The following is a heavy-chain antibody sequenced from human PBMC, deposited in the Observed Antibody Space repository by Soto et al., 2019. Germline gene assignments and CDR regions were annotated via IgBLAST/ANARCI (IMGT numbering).Heavy chain of an antibody. V-gene: IGHV3-33*01. Sequence: QVQLVESGGGVVQPGRSLRLSCAASGFNFNKYGMLWVRQAPGKGLEWVAVIWYDGGVKNYADSVKGRFTISRDNSKNTLYLQMNSLRVEDTAVYFCARWGGSATIPYFDYWGQGTLVTVSS. CDR1: GFNFNKYG. CDR2: IWYDGGVK. CDR3: ARWGGSATIPYFDY. D-gene: IGHD6-25*01. J-gene: IGHJ4*01.